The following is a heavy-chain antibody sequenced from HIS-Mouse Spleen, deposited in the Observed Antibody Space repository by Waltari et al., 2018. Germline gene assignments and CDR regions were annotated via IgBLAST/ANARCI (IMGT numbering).Heavy chain of an antibody. J-gene: IGHJ4*02. CDR3: ASHHIAALDY. V-gene: IGHV3-30-3*01. CDR2: ISYDGSNK. CDR1: GLTFSRVA. Sequence: QVQLVESGGRVVQPGRSLRLSCAACGLTFSRVAMPWVRQAPDKGLEWVAVISYDGSNKYYADSVKGRFTISRDNSKNTLYLQMNSLRAEDTAVYYCASHHIAALDYWGQGTLVTVSS. D-gene: IGHD6-6*01.